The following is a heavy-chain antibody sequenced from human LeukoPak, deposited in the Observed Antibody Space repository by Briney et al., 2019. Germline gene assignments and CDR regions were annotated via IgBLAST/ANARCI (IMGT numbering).Heavy chain of an antibody. J-gene: IGHJ4*02. CDR1: RYSIISGFY. CDR2: IYHSGTT. D-gene: IGHD6-19*01. Sequence: PSETLSLTCEVSRYSIISGFYWGWIRQPPGKGLEWIGNIYHSGTTYYNPSLKSRVTISLDTSNNRFSLKLTSVTAADTAVYYCALSSRSVAYPFDYWGQGTLVTVSS. V-gene: IGHV4-38-2*01. CDR3: ALSSRSVAYPFDY.